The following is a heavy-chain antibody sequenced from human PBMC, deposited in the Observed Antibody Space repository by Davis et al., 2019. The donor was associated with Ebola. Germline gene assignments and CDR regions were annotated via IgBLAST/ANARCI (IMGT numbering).Heavy chain of an antibody. D-gene: IGHD3-22*01. CDR3: TTLIDF. CDR1: GFSFSLAA. CDR2: IRAKSKSYAT. Sequence: GESLKISCAASGFSFSLAAIHWVRQAPGKGLEWVGRIRAKSKSYATAYAESVKGRFTISRDDSKNTAYLQMNSLKIEDAAVYYCTTLIDFWGQGTLVTVSP. V-gene: IGHV3-73*01. J-gene: IGHJ4*02.